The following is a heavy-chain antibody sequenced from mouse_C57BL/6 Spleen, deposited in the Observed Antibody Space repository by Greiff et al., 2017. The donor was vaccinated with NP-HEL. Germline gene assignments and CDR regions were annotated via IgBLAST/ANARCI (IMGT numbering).Heavy chain of an antibody. CDR1: GYTFTDYN. Sequence: EVQRVESGPELVKPGASVKIPCKASGYTFTDYNMDWVKQSHGKSLEWIGDINPNNGGTIYNQKFKGKATLTVDKSSSTAYMELRSLTSEDTAVYYCARFLDSNDYAMDYWGQGTSVTVSS. CDR3: ARFLDSNDYAMDY. V-gene: IGHV1-18*01. CDR2: INPNNGGT. D-gene: IGHD2-5*01. J-gene: IGHJ4*01.